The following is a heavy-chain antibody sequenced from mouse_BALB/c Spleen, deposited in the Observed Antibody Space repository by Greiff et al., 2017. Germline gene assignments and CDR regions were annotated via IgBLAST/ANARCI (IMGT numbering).Heavy chain of an antibody. D-gene: IGHD2-3*01. CDR1: GFNIKDTY. CDR3: ASYDGYNFDY. Sequence: EVKLVESGAELVKPGASVKLSCTASGFNIKDTYMHWVKQRPEQGLEWIGRIDPANGNTKYDPKFQGKATITADTSSNTAYLQLSSLTSEDTAVYYCASYDGYNFDYWGQGTTLTVSS. CDR2: IDPANGNT. J-gene: IGHJ2*01. V-gene: IGHV14-3*02.